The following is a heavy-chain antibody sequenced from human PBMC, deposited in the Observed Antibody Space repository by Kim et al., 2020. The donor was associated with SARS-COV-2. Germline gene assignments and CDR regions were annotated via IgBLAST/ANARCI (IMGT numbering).Heavy chain of an antibody. J-gene: IGHJ6*02. CDR3: ARQACSSTSCPTADYYGMDV. CDR1: GYSFTSYW. Sequence: GESLKISCKGSGYSFTSYWIGWVRQMPGKGLEWMGIIYPGDSDTRYSPSFQGQVTISADKSISTAYLQWSSLKASDTAMYYCARQACSSTSCPTADYYGMDVWGQGTTVTVS. V-gene: IGHV5-51*01. D-gene: IGHD2-2*01. CDR2: IYPGDSDT.